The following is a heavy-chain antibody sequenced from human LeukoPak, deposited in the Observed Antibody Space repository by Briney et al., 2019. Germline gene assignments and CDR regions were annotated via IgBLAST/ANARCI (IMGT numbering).Heavy chain of an antibody. Sequence: SVKVSCKASGGTFSSYAISWVRQAPGQGLEWMGGIIPIFGTANYAQKFQGRVTITADESTSTAYMELSSLRSEDTAVYYCARVRYDFWSGYYGWFDPWDQGTLVTVSS. D-gene: IGHD3-3*01. J-gene: IGHJ5*02. CDR3: ARVRYDFWSGYYGWFDP. CDR2: IIPIFGTA. V-gene: IGHV1-69*13. CDR1: GGTFSSYA.